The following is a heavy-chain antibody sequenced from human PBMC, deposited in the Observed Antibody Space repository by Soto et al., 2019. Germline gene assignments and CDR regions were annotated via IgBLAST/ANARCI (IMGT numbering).Heavy chain of an antibody. Sequence: EVQLVESGGGLVQPGGSLRLSCAASGFTFSSYWMHWVRQAPGKGLVWVSRINNAGSTTNYAASVKGRFTISRDNAKNTLYLQMNSLRAEDTAVYYCARGLLYLYGMDVWGQGTTVTVSS. V-gene: IGHV3-74*01. D-gene: IGHD2-8*01. CDR3: ARGLLYLYGMDV. CDR2: INNAGSTT. J-gene: IGHJ6*02. CDR1: GFTFSSYW.